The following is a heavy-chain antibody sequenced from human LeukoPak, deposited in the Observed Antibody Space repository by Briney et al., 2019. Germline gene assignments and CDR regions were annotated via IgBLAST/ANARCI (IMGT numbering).Heavy chain of an antibody. J-gene: IGHJ6*02. V-gene: IGHV3-74*01. CDR1: GFTFSGYW. CDR3: ARDRFYCSSTSCYLDLYYYYYYGMDV. Sequence: PGGSLRLSCAASGFTFSGYWMHWVRQAPGKGLVWVSRINSDGSTTTYADSVRGRFTISRENDKNSLYLQMNSLRAGDTAVYYCARDRFYCSSTSCYLDLYYYYYYGMDVWGQGTTVTVSS. CDR2: INSDGSTT. D-gene: IGHD2-2*01.